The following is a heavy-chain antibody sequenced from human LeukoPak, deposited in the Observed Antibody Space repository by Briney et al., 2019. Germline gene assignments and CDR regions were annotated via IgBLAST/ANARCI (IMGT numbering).Heavy chain of an antibody. CDR2: IYYSGST. CDR1: GDSISSSSYY. V-gene: IGHV4-39*07. Sequence: SETLSLTCTVSGDSISSSSYYWGWIRQPPGKGLEWIGSIYYSGSTYYNPSLKSRVTISVDTSKNQFSLKLSSVTAADTAVYYCAREGSSSWYIHWGQGTLVTVSS. D-gene: IGHD6-13*01. CDR3: AREGSSSWYIH. J-gene: IGHJ4*02.